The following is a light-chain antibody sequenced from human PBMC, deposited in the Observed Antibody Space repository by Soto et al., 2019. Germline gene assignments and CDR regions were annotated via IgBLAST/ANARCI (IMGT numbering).Light chain of an antibody. CDR1: QNIFTY. Sequence: DSHMTQSPSTLSASVGDRVTISCRASQNIFTYLAWYQQKPGKAPKLLIFDASTLQSGVPPRFSGSGSGTEFTLTISSLQPDDSATYYCQHYTLYSASFGPGTKVDIK. J-gene: IGKJ3*01. CDR3: QHYTLYSAS. CDR2: DAS. V-gene: IGKV1-5*01.